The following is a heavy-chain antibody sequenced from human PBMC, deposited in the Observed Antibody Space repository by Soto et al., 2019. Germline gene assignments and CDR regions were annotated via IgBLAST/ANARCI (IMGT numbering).Heavy chain of an antibody. Sequence: SETLSLTCNVSGGSISNSAYYWSWIRQHPGKGLEWIGYISYSGSTYFNPSFKSRVTISVDTSKNQFSLKLSSVTAADTAVYYCARSGDSSNLSPLTSWGQGTLVTVSS. CDR2: ISYSGST. CDR3: ARSGDSSNLSPLTS. J-gene: IGHJ5*02. D-gene: IGHD6-19*01. CDR1: GGSISNSAYY. V-gene: IGHV4-31*03.